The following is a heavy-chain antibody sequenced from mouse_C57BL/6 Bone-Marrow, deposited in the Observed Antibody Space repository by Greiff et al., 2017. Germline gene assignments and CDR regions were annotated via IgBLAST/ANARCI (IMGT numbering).Heavy chain of an antibody. CDR2: INPNNGGS. V-gene: IGHV1-53*01. J-gene: IGHJ1*03. CDR1: GYSFTSYW. CDR3: ARAGVYGSSLYWYFDV. Sequence: QVQLQQPGTELVKPGASVKLSCKASGYSFTSYWMHWVKQRPGQGLEWIGNINPNNGGSNYNEQFKNKATRTVDKSSSTTYMQLSSLTSEDSAVYFGARAGVYGSSLYWYFDVWGTGTTVTVSS. D-gene: IGHD1-1*01.